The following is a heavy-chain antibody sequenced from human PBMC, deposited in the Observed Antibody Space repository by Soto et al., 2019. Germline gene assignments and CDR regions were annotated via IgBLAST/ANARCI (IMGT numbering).Heavy chain of an antibody. CDR1: GFTFSSYA. V-gene: IGHV3-64*01. D-gene: IGHD4-17*01. J-gene: IGHJ6*02. CDR3: ATNYGDYYYSGMDV. Sequence: EVQLVESGGGLVQPGGSLRLSCAASGFTFSSYAMHWVRQAPGKGLAYVSAISSNGGSTYYANSVKGRFTISRDNSKNTLYLQMGSLRAEDMAVYYCATNYGDYYYSGMDVWGQGTTVTVSS. CDR2: ISSNGGST.